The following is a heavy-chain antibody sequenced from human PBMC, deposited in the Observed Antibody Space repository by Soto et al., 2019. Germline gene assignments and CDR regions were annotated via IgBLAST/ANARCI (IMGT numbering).Heavy chain of an antibody. CDR2: IKQDGSEK. Sequence: PGGSLRLSCAASGFTFSSYWMSWVRQAPGKGLEWVANIKQDGSEKYYVDSVKGRFTISRDNAKNSLYLQMNSLRAEDTAVYYCARGGIAVAGTLFGYWGQGTLVTVPQ. CDR3: ARGGIAVAGTLFGY. V-gene: IGHV3-7*01. CDR1: GFTFSSYW. D-gene: IGHD6-19*01. J-gene: IGHJ4*02.